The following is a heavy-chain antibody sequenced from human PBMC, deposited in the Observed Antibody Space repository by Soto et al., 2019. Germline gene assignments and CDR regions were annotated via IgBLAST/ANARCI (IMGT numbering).Heavy chain of an antibody. V-gene: IGHV4-34*01. Sequence: QVQLQQWGAGLLKPSETLSLTCAVYGGSFSGYWNWIRQSPGKGLEWVGEIDHSGRTKYSPSLKSRVTISIDTSKNQFSLKLSSVTAADTAIYYCALWFGDLNIYFDPWGQGTLVTVSS. J-gene: IGHJ5*02. CDR2: IDHSGRT. CDR1: GGSFSGY. CDR3: ALWFGDLNIYFDP. D-gene: IGHD3-10*01.